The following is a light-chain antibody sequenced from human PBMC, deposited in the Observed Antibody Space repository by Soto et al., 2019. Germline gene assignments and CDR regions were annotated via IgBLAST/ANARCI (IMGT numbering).Light chain of an antibody. CDR1: QSISRY. CDR2: DAS. V-gene: IGKV1-5*01. CDR3: QQYNSYSALT. J-gene: IGKJ1*01. Sequence: DIQMTQSPSTLSVSVGDRVTITCRASQSISRYLGWYQQKPGKAPKLLIYDASSLESGVTSRFIGSGSGTEVPLTISSLQADDFATYYCQQYNSYSALTFGQGTKVEI.